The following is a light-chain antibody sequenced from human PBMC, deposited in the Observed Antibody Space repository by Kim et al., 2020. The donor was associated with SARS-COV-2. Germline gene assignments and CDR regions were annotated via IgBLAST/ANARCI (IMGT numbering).Light chain of an antibody. V-gene: IGKV4-1*01. CDR1: QTVLYNSNNKNY. CDR3: QQYYSTPPS. J-gene: IGKJ2*03. CDR2: WAS. Sequence: RATLNCKTSQTVLYNSNNKNYSAWYQQKPGQAPKLLIYWASIRESGVSDRFSGSGSETDFTLTISSLQAKDVAVYYCQQYYSTPPSFGQGTKLEI.